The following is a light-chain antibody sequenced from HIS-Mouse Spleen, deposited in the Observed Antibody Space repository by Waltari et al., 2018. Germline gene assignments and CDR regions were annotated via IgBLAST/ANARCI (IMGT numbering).Light chain of an antibody. CDR2: EDS. CDR3: YSTDSSGNHRV. Sequence: SYELTQPPSVSVSPGQTARITCSGDALPKKYAYWYQQKSGQAPGLVIYEDSTRPSGIHERFSGSSSGTMATLTISGAQVEDEADYYCYSTDSSGNHRVFGGGTKLTVL. CDR1: ALPKKY. J-gene: IGLJ2*01. V-gene: IGLV3-10*01.